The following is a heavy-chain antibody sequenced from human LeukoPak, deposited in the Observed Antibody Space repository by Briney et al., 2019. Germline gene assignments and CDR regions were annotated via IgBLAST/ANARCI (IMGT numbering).Heavy chain of an antibody. CDR3: ASGGTHTELFDY. CDR1: GYTFTSYD. Sequence: GASVKVSCKASGYTFTSYDINWVRQATGQGLEWMGWMNPNSGNTGYALKFQGRVTMTRNTSISTAYMELSSLRSEDTAVYYCASGGTHTELFDYWGQGTLVTVSS. CDR2: MNPNSGNT. D-gene: IGHD1-7*01. J-gene: IGHJ4*02. V-gene: IGHV1-8*01.